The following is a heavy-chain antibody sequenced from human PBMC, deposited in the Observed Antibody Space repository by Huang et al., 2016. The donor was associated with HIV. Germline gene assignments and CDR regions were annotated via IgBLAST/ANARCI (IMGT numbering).Heavy chain of an antibody. J-gene: IGHJ4*02. CDR1: GDSISSYY. Sequence: QVQLQESGPGLVKPSESLSLTCSVSGDSISSYYWSWLRQPPGKGLEWIGYIYYSGSTNYNPSLKSRLTISMDTSKNQFSLKLTSVTAADTAIYFCARRGVATNYFDHWGQGALVIVSS. CDR3: ARRGVATNYFDH. V-gene: IGHV4-59*01. D-gene: IGHD3-10*01. CDR2: IYYSGST.